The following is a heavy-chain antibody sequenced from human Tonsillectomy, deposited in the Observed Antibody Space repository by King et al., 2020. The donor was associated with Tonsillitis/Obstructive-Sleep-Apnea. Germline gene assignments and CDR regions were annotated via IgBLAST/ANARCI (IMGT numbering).Heavy chain of an antibody. CDR2: INPSGGST. V-gene: IGHV1-46*01. J-gene: IGHJ4*02. Sequence: QLVQSGAEVKKPGASVKVFCKAFGNTFTSSYMHWVRQAPRQGHEWFGIINPSGGSTSYAQNFQGRVTMTRDTSTSTVYMELGSLRSEDTAVYYCARVGEQPFDYWGQGTLVTVSS. CDR3: ARVGEQPFDY. D-gene: IGHD6-13*01. CDR1: GNTFTSSY.